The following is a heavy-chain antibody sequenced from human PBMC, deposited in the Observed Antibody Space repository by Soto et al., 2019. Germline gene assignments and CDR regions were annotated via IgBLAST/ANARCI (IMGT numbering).Heavy chain of an antibody. CDR2: TRNKTKSYTT. D-gene: IGHD2-15*01. J-gene: IGHJ6*03. CDR1: GLTFSDHY. Sequence: EVQLVESGGDLVQPGGSLRLSCAASGLTFSDHYMDWVRQAPGKGLEWVARTRNKTKSYTTEYAAYVKGRFTISRDDSKNSLYLEMNSLKTEDTAVYYCARAPATPPRYYYYMDVWGKGTTVTVSS. V-gene: IGHV3-72*01. CDR3: ARAPATPPRYYYYMDV.